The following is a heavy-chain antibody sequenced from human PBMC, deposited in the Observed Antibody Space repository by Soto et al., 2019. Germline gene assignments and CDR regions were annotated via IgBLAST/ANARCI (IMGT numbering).Heavy chain of an antibody. J-gene: IGHJ6*03. CDR1: GGSISSSTYY. D-gene: IGHD4-17*01. V-gene: IGHV4-39*01. CDR2: IYYSGST. CDR3: ARHRRYGDYPYYYYYMDV. Sequence: SETLSLACTVSGGSISSSTYYWGWIRQPPGKGLEWIGSIYYSGSTYYNPSLKSRVTISVDTSKNQFSLKLSSVTAADTAVYYCARHRRYGDYPYYYYYMDVWGKGTTVTVSS.